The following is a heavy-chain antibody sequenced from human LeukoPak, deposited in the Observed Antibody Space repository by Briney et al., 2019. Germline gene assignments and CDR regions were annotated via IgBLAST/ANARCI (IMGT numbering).Heavy chain of an antibody. V-gene: IGHV3-33*01. D-gene: IGHD3-10*01. CDR1: GFTFNSYG. J-gene: IGHJ6*03. CDR3: ARYGSGNYYYYMDV. CDR2: IWYDGSNK. Sequence: PGRSLRLSCAASGFTFNSYGMHWVRQAPGKGMEWVAVIWYDGSNKYYADSVEGRFTISRDNSKNTLYLQMNSLRAEDTAVYYCARYGSGNYYYYMDVWGKGTTVTVSS.